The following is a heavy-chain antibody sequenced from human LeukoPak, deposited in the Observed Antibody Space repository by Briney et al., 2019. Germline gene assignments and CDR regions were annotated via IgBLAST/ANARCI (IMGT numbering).Heavy chain of an antibody. V-gene: IGHV1-69*06. CDR2: IIPIFGTA. CDR1: GGTFSSYA. Sequence: SVKVSCKASGGTFSSYAISWVRQAPGQGIEWMGGIIPIFGTANYAQKFQGRVTITADKSTSTAYMELSSLRSEDTAVYYCARGREIVVVVAAYHYYYYMDVWGKGTTVTVSS. J-gene: IGHJ6*03. CDR3: ARGREIVVVVAAYHYYYYMDV. D-gene: IGHD2-15*01.